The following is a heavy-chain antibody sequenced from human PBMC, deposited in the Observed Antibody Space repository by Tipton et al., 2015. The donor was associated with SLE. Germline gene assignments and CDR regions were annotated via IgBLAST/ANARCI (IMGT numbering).Heavy chain of an antibody. Sequence: SLRLSCAASGFTFSSYCMNWVRQAPGKGLEWVSYISSSSNTIYYADSVNGRFTISRDNAKNSLYLQMNSLRVEDTAGYYCAARGNYLHYWGQGTLVTVSS. CDR2: ISSSSNTI. V-gene: IGHV3-48*01. CDR3: AARGNYLHY. D-gene: IGHD3-10*01. J-gene: IGHJ4*02. CDR1: GFTFSSYC.